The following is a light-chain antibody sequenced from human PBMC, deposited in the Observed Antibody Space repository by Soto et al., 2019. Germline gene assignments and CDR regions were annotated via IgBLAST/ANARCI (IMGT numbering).Light chain of an antibody. CDR3: QTWDTDIHVV. V-gene: IGLV4-69*01. CDR1: SGHSSYA. CDR2: LNSDGSH. Sequence: QLVLTQSPSASASLGASVKLTCTLSSGHSSYAIAWHQQQPEKGPRYLMKLNSDGSHTKGDGIPDRFSGSSSGAERYLTISSLQSEDEADYYCQTWDTDIHVVFGGGTQLTVL. J-gene: IGLJ7*01.